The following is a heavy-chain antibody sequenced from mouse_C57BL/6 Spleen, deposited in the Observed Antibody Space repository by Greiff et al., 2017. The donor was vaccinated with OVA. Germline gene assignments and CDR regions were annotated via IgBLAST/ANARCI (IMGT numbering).Heavy chain of an antibody. J-gene: IGHJ3*01. CDR1: GFTFNTYA. V-gene: IGHV10-3*01. CDR2: IRSKSSNSDT. D-gene: IGHD2-3*01. Sequence: DVKLQESGGGLVQPKGSLKLSCAASGFTFNTYAMHWVRQAPGQGLEWVARIRSKSSNSDTYYAVSVKVRFTISSDDSQSMLYLQMNNLKAEDTAMYYCVREGGYDASWFAYWGQGTLVTVSA. CDR3: VREGGYDASWFAY.